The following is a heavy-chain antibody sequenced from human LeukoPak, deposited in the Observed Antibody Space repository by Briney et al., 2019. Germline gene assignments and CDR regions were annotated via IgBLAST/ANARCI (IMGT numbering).Heavy chain of an antibody. D-gene: IGHD6-6*01. Sequence: TGGSLRLSCAASGFTFSSYSMNWVRQAPGKGLEWVSYISSSSTIYYADSLKGRFTISRDNAKNSLYLQMNSLRAEDTAVYYCARGPIAARRYYYYYYMDVWGKGTTVTVSS. J-gene: IGHJ6*03. CDR2: ISSSSTI. CDR1: GFTFSSYS. CDR3: ARGPIAARRYYYYYYMDV. V-gene: IGHV3-48*01.